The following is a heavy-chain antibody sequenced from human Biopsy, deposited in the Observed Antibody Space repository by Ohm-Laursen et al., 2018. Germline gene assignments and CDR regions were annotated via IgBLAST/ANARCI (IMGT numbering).Heavy chain of an antibody. D-gene: IGHD2-2*01. CDR2: IYYDGLNK. Sequence: SLRLSCAAFGFMFSSYGMHWVRQAPGKGLEWVAVIYYDGLNKEYADSVKGRFTISRDNSKNTLFLRMNSLRAEDTVVYYCARDGIVVVPAAFHLDNWGPGTLVTVSS. CDR1: GFMFSSYG. J-gene: IGHJ4*02. V-gene: IGHV3-33*01. CDR3: ARDGIVVVPAAFHLDN.